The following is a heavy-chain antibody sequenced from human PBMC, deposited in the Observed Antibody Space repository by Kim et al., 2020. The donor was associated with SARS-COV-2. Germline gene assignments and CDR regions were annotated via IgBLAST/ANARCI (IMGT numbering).Heavy chain of an antibody. CDR2: IDYTKST. CDR3: ARTYYCGSRVSRTFDI. J-gene: IGHJ3*02. V-gene: IGHV4-39*01. D-gene: IGHD3-22*01. Sequence: SETLSLTCSVSGGSISSSSHYWGWIRQPPGKGLEWIGSIDYTKSTYYNPSLESRVTISVDTSNNQFSLRLSSVTAAVTAIYYCARTYYCGSRVSRTFDIWGQGTMVTVSS. CDR1: GGSISSSSHY.